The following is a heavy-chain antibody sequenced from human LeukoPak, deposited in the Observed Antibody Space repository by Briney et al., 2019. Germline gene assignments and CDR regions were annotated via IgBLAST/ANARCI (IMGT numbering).Heavy chain of an antibody. Sequence: GGSLRLSCAASGFTFSGYWMHWVRQAPGKGLVWVSRINSDGYSITYADSVKGRFTISRDNAKNSMYLQMNSLRVEDTAVYYCASGQRRVQGSHRLGDTFDIWGQGTMVTVS. CDR1: GFTFSGYW. CDR3: ASGQRRVQGSHRLGDTFDI. D-gene: IGHD3-16*02. CDR2: INSDGYSI. J-gene: IGHJ3*02. V-gene: IGHV3-74*03.